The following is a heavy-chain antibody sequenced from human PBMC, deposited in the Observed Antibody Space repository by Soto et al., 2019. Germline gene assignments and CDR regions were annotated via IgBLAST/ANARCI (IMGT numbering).Heavy chain of an antibody. J-gene: IGHJ4*02. CDR1: GFTFTRYS. V-gene: IGHV3-21*06. CDR3: ARESEDLTSNFDY. Sequence: GGSLRLSCAASGFTFTRYSMNWVRQAPGKGLEWVSSISSTTNYIYYGDSMKGRFTISRDNAKNSLYPEMNSLRAEDTAVYYCARESEDLTSNFDYWGQGTLVTVSS. CDR2: ISSTTNYI.